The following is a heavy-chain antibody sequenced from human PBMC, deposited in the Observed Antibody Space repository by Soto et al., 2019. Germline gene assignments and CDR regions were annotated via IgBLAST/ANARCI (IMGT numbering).Heavy chain of an antibody. CDR3: AKDDSAYYYYYGMDV. CDR1: GFTFSSYG. Sequence: PGGSLRLSCAASGFTFSSYGMHWVRQAPGKGLEWVAVISYDGSNKYYADSVKGRFTISRDNSKNTLYLQMNSLRAEDTAVYYCAKDDSAYYYYYGMDVWGQGTTVTVSS. J-gene: IGHJ6*02. V-gene: IGHV3-30*18. CDR2: ISYDGSNK.